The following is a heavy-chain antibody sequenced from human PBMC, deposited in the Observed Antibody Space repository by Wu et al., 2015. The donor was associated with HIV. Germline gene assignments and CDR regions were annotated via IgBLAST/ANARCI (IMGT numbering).Heavy chain of an antibody. D-gene: IGHD3-16*01. CDR3: ARESRPRYSTYVDNSYFYMDV. Sequence: QVQLVQSGAEVKKPGASVKVSCKASAYTFTSYDINWVRQAPGQGLDWMGWMNPNRGGTNYAQKFQGRVTMTRDTSISTAYMELSRLRSDDTAVYYCARESRPRYSTYVDNSYFYMDVWGKGTPITVSS. V-gene: IGHV1-2*02. CDR1: AYTFTSYD. J-gene: IGHJ6*03. CDR2: MNPNRGGT.